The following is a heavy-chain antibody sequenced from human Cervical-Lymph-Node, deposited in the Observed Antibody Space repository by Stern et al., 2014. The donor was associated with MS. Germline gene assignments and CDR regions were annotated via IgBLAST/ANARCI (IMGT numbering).Heavy chain of an antibody. CDR3: VRGGSADYTQYGMDV. CDR1: GFTFSEAA. CDR2: VVGGSSNT. Sequence: MQLVESGPEVKRPGTSVKVSCKASGFTFSEAAMQWVRQARGQCPEWIGWVVGGSSNTNYAQRFQGRVTITTDMATSTVYMELRSLSSEDTAIYYCVRGGSADYTQYGMDVWVQGTTVAVAS. J-gene: IGHJ6*02. D-gene: IGHD2-15*01. V-gene: IGHV1-58*02.